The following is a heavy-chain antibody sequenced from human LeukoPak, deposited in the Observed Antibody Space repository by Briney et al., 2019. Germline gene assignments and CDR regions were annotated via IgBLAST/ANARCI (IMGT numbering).Heavy chain of an antibody. V-gene: IGHV3-23*01. D-gene: IGHD3-3*01. CDR1: GFSFSRYD. Sequence: GGSLRLSCAASGFSFSRYDMSRIRQAPGKGLEWVSAIGGSSGNAYYADSVKGRFTISRDNSKNTLYLQMNSLRDEGTAVYYCAKVNRYFWSGYYSLDSWGQGTLVTVSS. J-gene: IGHJ4*02. CDR2: IGGSSGNA. CDR3: AKVNRYFWSGYYSLDS.